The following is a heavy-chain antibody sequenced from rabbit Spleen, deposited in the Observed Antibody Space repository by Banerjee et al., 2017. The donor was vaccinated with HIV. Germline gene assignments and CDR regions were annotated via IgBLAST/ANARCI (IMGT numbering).Heavy chain of an antibody. J-gene: IGHJ4*01. D-gene: IGHD1-1*01. CDR1: GFSFSSGYY. CDR3: AREDVGGSVSL. Sequence: QEQLVESGGGLVQPEGSLTLTCTASGFSFSSGYYMCWVRQAPGKGLEWIGCIGTGYGATYYANWAKGRFTISKTSSTTVTLQMTSLTAADTATYFCAREDVGGSVSLWGPGTLVTVS. CDR2: IGTGYGAT. V-gene: IGHV1S45*01.